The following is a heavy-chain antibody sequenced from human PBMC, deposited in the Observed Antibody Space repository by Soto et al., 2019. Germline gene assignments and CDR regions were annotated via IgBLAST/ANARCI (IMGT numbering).Heavy chain of an antibody. D-gene: IGHD1-26*01. J-gene: IGHJ4*02. CDR3: ARVNNVGATVSYTFRY. CDR2: IWYDGSNK. V-gene: IGHV3-33*01. CDR1: GFTFSSYG. Sequence: GGSLRLSCAASGFTFSSYGMHWVRQAPGKGLEWVAVIWYDGSNKYYADSVKGRFTISRDNSKNTLYLQMNSLRAEDTAVYYCARVNNVGATVSYTFRYWGQGTLVTVSS.